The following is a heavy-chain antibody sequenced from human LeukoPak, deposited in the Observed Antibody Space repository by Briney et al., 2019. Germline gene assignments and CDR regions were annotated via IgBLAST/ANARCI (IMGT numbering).Heavy chain of an antibody. D-gene: IGHD2-2*01. CDR3: ARDHRIVVVPAATDYYYYGMDV. J-gene: IGHJ6*02. Sequence: GGSLRLSCAASGFSLSNYWMSWVRQAPGKGLEWVANIKQDESEKLYVDSVKGRFTISRDNAENSVYLQMNSLRDEDTAVYYCARDHRIVVVPAATDYYYYGMDVWGQGTTVTVSS. V-gene: IGHV3-7*01. CDR2: IKQDESEK. CDR1: GFSLSNYW.